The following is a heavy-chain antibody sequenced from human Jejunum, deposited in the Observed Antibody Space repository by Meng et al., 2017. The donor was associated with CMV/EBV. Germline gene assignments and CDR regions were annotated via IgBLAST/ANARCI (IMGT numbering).Heavy chain of an antibody. CDR1: GASITSGTYY. CDR2: IYYSEST. Sequence: VSGASITSGTYYWGWIRKPPGRGLEWIGSIYYSESTNYSPSIKSRVTISVETSKNQFSLKLSTVTAADTAVYYCARDQDTTMLAYWSQGTLVTVSS. D-gene: IGHD3-10*02. V-gene: IGHV4-61*01. J-gene: IGHJ4*02. CDR3: ARDQDTTMLAY.